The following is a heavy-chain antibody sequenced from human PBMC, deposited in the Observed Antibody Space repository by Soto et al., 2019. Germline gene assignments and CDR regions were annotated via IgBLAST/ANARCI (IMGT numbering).Heavy chain of an antibody. V-gene: IGHV3-7*03. J-gene: IGHJ6*02. Sequence: LRLSCAASGFTFSSYWMSWVRQAPGKGLEWVANIKQDGSEKYYVDSVKGRFTISRDNAKNSLYLQMNSLRAEDTAVYYCARDWTMIAVAAPYGMDVWGQGTTVTVSS. CDR1: GFTFSSYW. CDR3: ARDWTMIAVAAPYGMDV. CDR2: IKQDGSEK. D-gene: IGHD6-19*01.